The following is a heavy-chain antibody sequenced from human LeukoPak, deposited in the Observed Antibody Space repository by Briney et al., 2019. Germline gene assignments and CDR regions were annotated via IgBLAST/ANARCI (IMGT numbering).Heavy chain of an antibody. CDR1: GFTFDNYA. CDR3: AKVRGTYSSGYFFDY. J-gene: IGHJ4*02. V-gene: IGHV3-9*01. D-gene: IGHD6-19*01. Sequence: GRSLRLSCAASGFTFDNYAMHWVRQAPGKGLEWLSIISWNSGYIGYADSVKGRFTISRDNAKKSLDLQMNSLRAEDTAFYYCAKVRGTYSSGYFFDYWGQGTLVVVS. CDR2: ISWNSGYI.